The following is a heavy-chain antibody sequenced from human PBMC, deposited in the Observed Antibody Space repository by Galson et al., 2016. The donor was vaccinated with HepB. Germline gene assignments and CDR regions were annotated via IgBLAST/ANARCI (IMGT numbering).Heavy chain of an antibody. CDR2: IRHDGGHK. D-gene: IGHD2-15*01. V-gene: IGHV3-7*03. CDR1: GFTFSDYW. CDR3: VIDSWVRGVAAMDY. J-gene: IGHJ4*02. Sequence: SLRLSCTVSGFTFSDYWISWVRQAPGKGLEWVANIRHDGGHKDYVTSVKGRFTTPRDNAKNLLFLDMKSLRVEDTAVYYCVIDSWVRGVAAMDYWGQGTLVTVSS.